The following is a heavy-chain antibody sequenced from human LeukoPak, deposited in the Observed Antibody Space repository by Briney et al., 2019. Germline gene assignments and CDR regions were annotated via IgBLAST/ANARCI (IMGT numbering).Heavy chain of an antibody. CDR3: ARVCYDFWSGYPKYYYYYMDV. J-gene: IGHJ6*03. V-gene: IGHV4-34*01. CDR2: INHSGST. D-gene: IGHD3-3*01. Sequence: PSETLSLTCAVYGGSFSGCYWSWIRQPPGKGLEWIGEINHSGSTNYNPSLKSRVTISVDTSKNQFSLKLSSVTAADTAVYYCARVCYDFWSGYPKYYYYYMDVWGKGTTVTVSS. CDR1: GGSFSGCY.